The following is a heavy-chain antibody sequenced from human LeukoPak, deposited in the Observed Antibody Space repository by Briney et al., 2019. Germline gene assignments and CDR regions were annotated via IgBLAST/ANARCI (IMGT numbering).Heavy chain of an antibody. CDR2: ISAYNGNT. J-gene: IGHJ4*02. Sequence: ASVKVSCTASGYTFTSYGISWVRQAPGQGLEWMGWISAYNGNTNYAQKLQGRVTMTTDTSTSTAYMELRSLRSDDTAVYYCARDRYYYGSGSYTFDYWGQGTLVTVSS. CDR3: ARDRYYYGSGSYTFDY. D-gene: IGHD3-10*01. CDR1: GYTFTSYG. V-gene: IGHV1-18*01.